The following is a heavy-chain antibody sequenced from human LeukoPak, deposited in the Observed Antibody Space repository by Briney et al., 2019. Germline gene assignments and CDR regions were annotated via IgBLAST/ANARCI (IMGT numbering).Heavy chain of an antibody. J-gene: IGHJ4*02. CDR3: TREKRYFDWFQADY. D-gene: IGHD3-9*01. Sequence: PGRSLRLSCTASGFTFSDYAMSWFRQAPGKGLEWVGFIRNKAHGGTAEYAASVKGRFTISRDDSKTIAYLQMNSLKTEDTAVYYCTREKRYFDWFQADYWGQGTLVTVSS. CDR2: IRNKAHGGTA. CDR1: GFTFSDYA. V-gene: IGHV3-49*03.